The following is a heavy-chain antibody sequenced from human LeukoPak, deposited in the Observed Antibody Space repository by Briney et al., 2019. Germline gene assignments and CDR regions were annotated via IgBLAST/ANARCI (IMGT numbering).Heavy chain of an antibody. CDR1: GFTFSSYG. Sequence: GGSLRLSCAASGFTFSSYGMHWVRQAPGKGLEWVAFIRYDGSNKYYADSVKGRFTISRDNSKNTLYLQMNSLRAEDTAVYYCAKDPRVPAAILGLYYYYYYYKDVLGEGTTVTVSS. J-gene: IGHJ6*03. D-gene: IGHD2-2*02. V-gene: IGHV3-30*02. CDR2: IRYDGSNK. CDR3: AKDPRVPAAILGLYYYYYYYKDV.